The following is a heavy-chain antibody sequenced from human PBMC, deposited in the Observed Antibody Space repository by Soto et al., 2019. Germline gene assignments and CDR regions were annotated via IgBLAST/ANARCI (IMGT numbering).Heavy chain of an antibody. V-gene: IGHV2-5*02. J-gene: IGHJ4*02. D-gene: IGHD1-1*01. Sequence: QLTLKEYCPTLVNPTQTLTLTCTFSGFSLSTSGVGVGWIRQPPGKALEWLGIIYWDDDKRYITSLKSRLTINKDTSKNQLALTTANMTPVDTATYYCAHLPWNQLGPRDPVVYWGQGTPVTVS. CDR2: IYWDDDK. CDR3: AHLPWNQLGPRDPVVY. CDR1: GFSLSTSGVG.